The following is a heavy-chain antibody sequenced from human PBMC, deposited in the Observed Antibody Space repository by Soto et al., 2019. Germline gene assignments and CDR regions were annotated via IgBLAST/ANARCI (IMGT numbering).Heavy chain of an antibody. V-gene: IGHV1-3*01. CDR1: GYTFTSYA. J-gene: IGHJ6*02. Sequence: QVHLVQSGAEVKKPGASVKVSCKASGYTFTSYAMHWVRQAPGQRLEWMGWINAGNGNTKYSQKFQGRVTITRDTSASTAYMELSSLRSEDTAVYYCARDSIAADYYGMDVWGQGTTVTVSS. D-gene: IGHD6-13*01. CDR3: ARDSIAADYYGMDV. CDR2: INAGNGNT.